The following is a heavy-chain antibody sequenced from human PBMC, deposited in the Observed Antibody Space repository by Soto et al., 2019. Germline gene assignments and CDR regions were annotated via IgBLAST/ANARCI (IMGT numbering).Heavy chain of an antibody. V-gene: IGHV3-23*01. J-gene: IGHJ2*01. CDR3: VKDDRILGRRYFDL. CDR2: ISFSDGGT. CDR1: GFTFSSYA. D-gene: IGHD2-15*01. Sequence: GGSLRLSCAASGFTFSSYAMTWVRQAPGKGLEWVSSISFSDGGTYYADSVKGRLTISRDNSKNTLFLQMKSLRVEDTAVYYCVKDDRILGRRYFDLWGRGTPVTVSS.